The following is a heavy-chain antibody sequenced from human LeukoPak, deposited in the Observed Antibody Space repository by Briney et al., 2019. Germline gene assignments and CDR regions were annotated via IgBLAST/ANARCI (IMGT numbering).Heavy chain of an antibody. J-gene: IGHJ5*02. CDR3: ARVTSLRFGWFDP. CDR1: GGSISSYC. D-gene: IGHD4-17*01. V-gene: IGHV4-59*01. Sequence: SETLSLTCTVSGGSISSYCWSWIRQPPGKGLEWIGYIYYSGSTNYNPSLKSRVTISVDTSKNQFSLKLSSVTAADTAVYYCARVTSLRFGWFDPWGQGTLVTVSS. CDR2: IYYSGST.